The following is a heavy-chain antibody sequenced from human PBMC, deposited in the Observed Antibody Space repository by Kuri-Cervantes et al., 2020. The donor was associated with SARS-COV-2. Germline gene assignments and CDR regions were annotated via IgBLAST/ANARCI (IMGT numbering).Heavy chain of an antibody. J-gene: IGHJ3*02. CDR2: ISSSGSTI. CDR1: GFTFSDYY. D-gene: IGHD3-22*01. V-gene: IGHV3-11*01. Sequence: GESLKISCAASGFTFSDYYMSWIRQAPGKGLEWVSYISSSGSTIYYADSVKGRFTISRDNSKNTLYLQMNSLRAEDTAVYYCARVVASRGYGLSDAFDIWGRGTMVTVSS. CDR3: ARVVASRGYGLSDAFDI.